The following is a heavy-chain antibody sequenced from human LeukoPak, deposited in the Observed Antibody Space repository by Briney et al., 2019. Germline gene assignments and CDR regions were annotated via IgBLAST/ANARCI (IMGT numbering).Heavy chain of an antibody. Sequence: PSETLSLTCTVSGGSISSYYWSWIRQPPGKGLEWIGYIYYSGSTNYNPSLKSRVTVSVDTSKNQFSLKLSSVTAADTAVYYCARQSRGYSYGYSDYWGQGTLVTVSS. CDR1: GGSISSYY. D-gene: IGHD5-18*01. J-gene: IGHJ4*02. V-gene: IGHV4-59*08. CDR2: IYYSGST. CDR3: ARQSRGYSYGYSDY.